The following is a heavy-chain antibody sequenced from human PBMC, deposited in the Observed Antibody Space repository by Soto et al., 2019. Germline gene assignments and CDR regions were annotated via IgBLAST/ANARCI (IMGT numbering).Heavy chain of an antibody. V-gene: IGHV3-7*01. CDR1: GFTFTSYW. D-gene: IGHD3-10*01. J-gene: IGHJ6*03. CDR3: ARESYGSGTYYNYYYYYMDV. Sequence: GGSLRLSCAASGFTFTSYWMSWVRQAPGKGLEWVANIKQDGSEKYSVDSVKGRFTISRDNAKNSLYLQMNSLSAEDTAVYYCARESYGSGTYYNYYYYYMDVWGKGTTVTVSS. CDR2: IKQDGSEK.